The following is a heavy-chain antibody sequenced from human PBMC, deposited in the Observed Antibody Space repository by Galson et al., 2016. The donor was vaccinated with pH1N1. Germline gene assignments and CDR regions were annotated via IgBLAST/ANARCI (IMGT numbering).Heavy chain of an antibody. D-gene: IGHD4-17*01. CDR1: GFSLSTSGVC. V-gene: IGHV2-70*01. J-gene: IGHJ4*02. Sequence: PALVTPTQTLTLTCTFSGFSLSTSGVCVSWIRQPPGKALEWLALVDWDDDKYYSTSLETRLTISKDTSKNQVVLTMTNMDPVDTATYYCARLDYGDYSGYFEYWGQGTLVTVSS. CDR2: VDWDDDK. CDR3: ARLDYGDYSGYFEY.